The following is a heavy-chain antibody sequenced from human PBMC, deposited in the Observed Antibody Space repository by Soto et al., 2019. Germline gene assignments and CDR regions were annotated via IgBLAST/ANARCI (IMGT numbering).Heavy chain of an antibody. J-gene: IGHJ4*02. Sequence: PSATLSLTCTVSGDSMNPYSWSWIRQPPGKGLEWIGYVYNSGSTTYNYSFKNRVTMSIDTSENQLALKVSSVTAADTAVYYCAGDFGSGSYRFDYWGQGALVTVSS. D-gene: IGHD3-10*01. V-gene: IGHV4-59*01. CDR2: VYNSGST. CDR1: GDSMNPYS. CDR3: AGDFGSGSYRFDY.